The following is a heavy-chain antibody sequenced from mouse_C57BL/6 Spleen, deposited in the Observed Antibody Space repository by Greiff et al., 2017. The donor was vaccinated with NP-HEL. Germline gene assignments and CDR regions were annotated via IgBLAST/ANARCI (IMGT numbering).Heavy chain of an antibody. CDR3: ARGWTAQVLFAY. V-gene: IGHV1-53*01. CDR2: INPSNGGT. Sequence: QVQLQQSGTELVKPGASVKLSCKASGYTFTSYWMHWVKQRPGQGLEWIGNINPSNGGTNYNEMFKGKATLTVDKSSSTAYMQLSSLTSEDSAVYYCARGWTAQVLFAYWGQGTPVTVS. D-gene: IGHD3-2*02. J-gene: IGHJ3*01. CDR1: GYTFTSYW.